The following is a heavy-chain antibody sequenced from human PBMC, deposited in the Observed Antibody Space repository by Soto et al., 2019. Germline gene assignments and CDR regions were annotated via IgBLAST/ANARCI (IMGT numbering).Heavy chain of an antibody. CDR3: ASYYYGSSGYYFSAFGFDY. CDR1: GGSISSSSYY. D-gene: IGHD3-22*01. J-gene: IGHJ4*02. Sequence: KASETLSLTCTVSGGSISSSSYYWGWIRQPPGKGLEWIGSIYYSGSTYYNPSLKSRVTISVDTSKNQFSLKLSSVTAADTAVYYCASYYYGSSGYYFSAFGFDYWGQGTLVTVSS. CDR2: IYYSGST. V-gene: IGHV4-39*01.